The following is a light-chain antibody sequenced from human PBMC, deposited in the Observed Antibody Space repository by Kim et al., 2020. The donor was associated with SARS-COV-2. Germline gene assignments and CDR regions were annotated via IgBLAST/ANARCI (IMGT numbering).Light chain of an antibody. J-gene: IGLJ3*02. Sequence: APGKTTRITCGGNNIGSKSVHWYQLKPGQAPVLVIYYDSDRPSGIPERFSGSSSGNTATLTISRVEAGDEADYYCQVWDSSSVHRVFGGGTQLTVL. CDR3: QVWDSSSVHRV. CDR1: NIGSKS. V-gene: IGLV3-21*04. CDR2: YDS.